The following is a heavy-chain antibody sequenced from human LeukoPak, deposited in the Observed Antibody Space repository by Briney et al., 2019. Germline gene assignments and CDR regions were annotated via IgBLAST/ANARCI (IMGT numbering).Heavy chain of an antibody. CDR3: ARNLYESSGYYYSEY. D-gene: IGHD3-22*01. V-gene: IGHV3-30-3*01. Sequence: PGGSLRLSCAASGFTFSSYAMHWVRQAPGKGLEWVALISYDVSNKYYAESVKGRFTISRDNSKNTLYLQMNSLRVEDTAVYYCARNLYESSGYYYSEYWGQGTLVTVSS. CDR1: GFTFSSYA. J-gene: IGHJ4*02. CDR2: ISYDVSNK.